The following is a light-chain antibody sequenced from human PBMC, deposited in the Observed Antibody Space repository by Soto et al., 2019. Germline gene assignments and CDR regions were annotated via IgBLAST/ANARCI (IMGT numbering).Light chain of an antibody. CDR2: DIS. CDR1: QTVSRN. J-gene: IGKJ5*01. V-gene: IGKV3-15*01. Sequence: VMTQSPATISVSPPKRPTLSCRASQTVSRNLAWYQQRPGQAPRLLIYDISNRAAGVPARFSGSGSETEFTLTIRSLQSEDFAVYFCQQYNNWPSFGQGTRLEIK. CDR3: QQYNNWPS.